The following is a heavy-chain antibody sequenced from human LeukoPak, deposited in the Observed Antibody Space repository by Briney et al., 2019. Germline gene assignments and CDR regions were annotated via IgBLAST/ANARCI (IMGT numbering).Heavy chain of an antibody. CDR2: INPSGGST. J-gene: IGHJ6*02. D-gene: IGHD2-2*01. CDR3: ARAFVGYCSSTSCYARMEYYYGMDV. V-gene: IGHV1-46*01. Sequence: ASVKVSCKASGYTFTSYYMHWVRQAPGQGLEWMGIINPSGGSTSYAQKFQGRVTMTRDTSTSTAYMELSSLRSEDTAVYYCARAFVGYCSSTSCYARMEYYYGMDVWGQGTTVTVSS. CDR1: GYTFTSYY.